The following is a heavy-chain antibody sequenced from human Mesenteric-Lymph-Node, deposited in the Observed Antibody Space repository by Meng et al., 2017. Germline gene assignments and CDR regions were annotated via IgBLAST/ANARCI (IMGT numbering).Heavy chain of an antibody. CDR1: GFTFSNYW. CDR3: ARPTYWDISTGHNVVGY. V-gene: IGHV3-7*01. D-gene: IGHD3-9*01. J-gene: IGHJ4*02. Sequence: GGSLRLSCAASGFTFSNYWLTWVRQAPGKGLEWVASIKQDGSEKYYVDSVKGRFTISRDNAENSLYLQMNSLRDEDTAVYYCARPTYWDISTGHNVVGYWGQGTLVTVSS. CDR2: IKQDGSEK.